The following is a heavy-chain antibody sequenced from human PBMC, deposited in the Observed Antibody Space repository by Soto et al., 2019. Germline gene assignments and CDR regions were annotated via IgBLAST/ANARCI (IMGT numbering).Heavy chain of an antibody. CDR1: GFTFSSYA. CDR3: AKDPSCSSTSCYSG. D-gene: IGHD2-2*02. Sequence: GGSLRLSCAASGFTFSSYAMSWVRQAPGKGLEWVSAISGSGGSTYYADSVKGRFTISRDNSKNTLYLQMNSLRAEDTAVYHCAKDPSCSSTSCYSGWGQGTLVTVSS. V-gene: IGHV3-23*01. J-gene: IGHJ4*02. CDR2: ISGSGGST.